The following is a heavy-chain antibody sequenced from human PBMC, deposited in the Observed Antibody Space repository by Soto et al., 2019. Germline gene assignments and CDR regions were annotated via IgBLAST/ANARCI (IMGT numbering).Heavy chain of an antibody. CDR1: GFTYSGYA. V-gene: IGHV3-23*01. CDR3: AKDRSSAGTTVRFDP. Sequence: EVQLLESGGGLVQPGGSLSLSCAASGFTYSGYAMSWVRQAPGRGLEWVSSISASGGNTYYADSVKGRFTISRDNSKNTLYLHMNSLSVEDTAIYYCAKDRSSAGTTVRFDPWGQGTLVTVSS. CDR2: ISASGGNT. D-gene: IGHD1-1*01. J-gene: IGHJ5*02.